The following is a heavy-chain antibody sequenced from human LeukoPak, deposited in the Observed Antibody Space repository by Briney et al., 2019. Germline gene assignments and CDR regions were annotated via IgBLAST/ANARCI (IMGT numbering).Heavy chain of an antibody. Sequence: SETLSLTCTVSGGSISSYYWSWIRQPPGKGLEWIGYIYYSGSTNYNPSLKSRVTISVDTSKNQFSLKLSSVTAADTAVYYCARGEYCSSTSCYTNYWGQGTLVTVSS. J-gene: IGHJ4*02. V-gene: IGHV4-59*01. CDR3: ARGEYCSSTSCYTNY. D-gene: IGHD2-2*02. CDR1: GGSISSYY. CDR2: IYYSGST.